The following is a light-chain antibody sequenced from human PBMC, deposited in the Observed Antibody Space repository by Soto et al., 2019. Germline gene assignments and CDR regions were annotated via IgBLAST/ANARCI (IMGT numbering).Light chain of an antibody. Sequence: DIQLTQSPSSLSASVGDRVTITCRARQSISGYLNWYQQKPGKAPKLLIYAASSLQSGVPSRFSGSGSGTDFTLTFSSLQPEDFATYYCQQSYSTPRTFGQGTKVEIK. V-gene: IGKV1-39*01. CDR1: QSISGY. CDR2: AAS. J-gene: IGKJ1*01. CDR3: QQSYSTPRT.